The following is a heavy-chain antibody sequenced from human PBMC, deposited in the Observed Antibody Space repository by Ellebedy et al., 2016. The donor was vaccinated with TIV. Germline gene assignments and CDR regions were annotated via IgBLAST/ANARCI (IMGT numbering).Heavy chain of an antibody. D-gene: IGHD3-3*01. CDR1: GFTFSIYA. CDR2: VSGSGGST. Sequence: GESLKISXAASGFTFSIYAMSWVRQAPGKGLEWVSAVSGSGGSTYYADSVKGRFTISRDNSKNTLYLQMNSLRAEDTAVYYCATFGVVTTYYYYYMDVWGKGTTVTVSS. V-gene: IGHV3-23*01. CDR3: ATFGVVTTYYYYYMDV. J-gene: IGHJ6*03.